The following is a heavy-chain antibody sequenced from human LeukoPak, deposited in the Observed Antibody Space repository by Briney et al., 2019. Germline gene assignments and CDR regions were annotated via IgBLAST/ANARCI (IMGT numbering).Heavy chain of an antibody. V-gene: IGHV6-1*01. Sequence: SQTLSLTCALSGDSVSSNNAAWNWIRQSPSRGLEWLGRTYYRSKLYNDYAVSVKSRITINPDTSKNQFSLQLNSVTPEDTAVYYCARRVVRGTDYMDVWGKGTTVTVSS. CDR2: TYYRSKLYN. J-gene: IGHJ6*03. CDR3: ARRVVRGTDYMDV. CDR1: GDSVSSNNAA. D-gene: IGHD3-3*01.